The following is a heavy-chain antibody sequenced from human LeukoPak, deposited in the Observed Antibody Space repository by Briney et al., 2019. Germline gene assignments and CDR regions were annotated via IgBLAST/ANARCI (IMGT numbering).Heavy chain of an antibody. D-gene: IGHD3-10*01. V-gene: IGHV1-18*01. CDR2: ISAYNGNT. CDR3: ARQDSITMVRGVITFAY. J-gene: IGHJ4*02. Sequence: GASVKVSCKASGYTFTSYGISWVRQAPGQGLEWMGWISAYNGNTNYAQKLQGRVTMTTDTSTSTAYMELRSLRSDDTAVYYCARQDSITMVRGVITFAYWGQGTLVTVSS. CDR1: GYTFTSYG.